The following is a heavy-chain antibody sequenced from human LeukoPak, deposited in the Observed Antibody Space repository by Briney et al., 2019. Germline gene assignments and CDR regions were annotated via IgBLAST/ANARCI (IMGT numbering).Heavy chain of an antibody. V-gene: IGHV4-34*01. Sequence: SETLSLTCAVYGGSFSGYYWSWIRQPPGKGLEWIGEINHSGSTNYNPSLKSRVTISVDTYKNQFSLKLSSVTAAETAVYYCAKGSGYYYDSSGYYLGYWGQGTLDTVSS. D-gene: IGHD3-22*01. CDR3: AKGSGYYYDSSGYYLGY. CDR1: GGSFSGYY. J-gene: IGHJ4*02. CDR2: INHSGST.